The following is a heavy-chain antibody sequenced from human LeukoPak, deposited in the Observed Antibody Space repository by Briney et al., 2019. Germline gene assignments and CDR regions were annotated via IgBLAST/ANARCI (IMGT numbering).Heavy chain of an antibody. CDR3: ARENWQQLTLDY. CDR1: GFTFSSYS. J-gene: IGHJ4*02. V-gene: IGHV3-21*01. D-gene: IGHD6-13*01. Sequence: PGGSLRLSCAASGFTFSSYSMNWVRQAPGKGLEWVSSISSSSSYIYYADSVKGRFTISRDNAKNSLYLQMNSLRAEDTAVYYCARENWQQLTLDYWGQGTLVTVSS. CDR2: ISSSSSYI.